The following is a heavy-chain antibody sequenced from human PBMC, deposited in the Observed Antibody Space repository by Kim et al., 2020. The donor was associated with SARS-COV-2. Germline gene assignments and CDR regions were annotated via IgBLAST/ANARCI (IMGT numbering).Heavy chain of an antibody. CDR3: ASAEQLDFGMDV. CDR2: ISYTGTT. CDR1: GDSVSSYY. J-gene: IGHJ6*02. D-gene: IGHD6-13*01. Sequence: SETLSLTCTVSGDSVSSYYWSWLRQSPGKGLEWIGYISYTGTTDYNPSLKSRVTISAATSKNQFSLILTSVTAADAAVYYCASAEQLDFGMDVWGQGTTVTVSS. V-gene: IGHV4-59*02.